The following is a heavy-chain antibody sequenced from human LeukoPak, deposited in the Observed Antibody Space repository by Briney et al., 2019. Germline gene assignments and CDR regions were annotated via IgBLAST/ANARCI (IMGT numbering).Heavy chain of an antibody. V-gene: IGHV3-23*01. Sequence: GGSLRLSCAASGFSLSDYAMSWVRQAPGKGLEWVSTITRNAVTTYADSVKGRFTVSRDHSQNTLYLQMISLRVEDTAVYYCAKYGMGPADYWGQGALVTVSS. D-gene: IGHD2-8*01. CDR3: AKYGMGPADY. CDR2: ITRNAVTT. CDR1: GFSLSDYA. J-gene: IGHJ4*02.